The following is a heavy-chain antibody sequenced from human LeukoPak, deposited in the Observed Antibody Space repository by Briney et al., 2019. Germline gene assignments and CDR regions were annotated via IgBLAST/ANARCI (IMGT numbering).Heavy chain of an antibody. D-gene: IGHD3-3*01. V-gene: IGHV3-23*01. CDR3: ARDYDFWSGYGNDY. J-gene: IGHJ4*02. CDR2: ISGSGGNT. CDR1: GFTFSSYA. Sequence: GGSLRLSCAASGFTFSSYAMSWVRQAPGKGLEWVSAISGSGGNTYYADSVKGRFTISRDNSKNTLYLQMNSLRAEDTAVYYCARDYDFWSGYGNDYWGQGTLVTVSS.